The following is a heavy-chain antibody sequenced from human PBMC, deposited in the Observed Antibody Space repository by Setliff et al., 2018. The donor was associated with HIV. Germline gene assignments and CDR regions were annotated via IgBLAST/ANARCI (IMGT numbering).Heavy chain of an antibody. J-gene: IGHJ6*02. Sequence: PGGSLRLSCAASGFTFSSFAMTWVRQAPGKGLEWVAGVCGSGGFTSYADSMKGRFTISRDNAKSSLYLQMSSLRAEDTAVYYCAKSGVRPHPSHDYYYYGMDVWGQGTTVTVSS. V-gene: IGHV3-23*01. CDR2: VCGSGGFT. D-gene: IGHD1-1*01. CDR3: AKSGVRPHPSHDYYYYGMDV. CDR1: GFTFSSFA.